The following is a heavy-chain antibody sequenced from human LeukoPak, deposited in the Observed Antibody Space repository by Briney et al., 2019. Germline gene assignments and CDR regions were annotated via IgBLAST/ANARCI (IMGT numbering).Heavy chain of an antibody. CDR2: ISSNGGSR. Sequence: GVSLRLSCSASGFTFSSYAMHWVRQAPGKGLEYVSAISSNGGSRYYADSVKGRFTISRDNSKNTLYLQMSSLRAEDTAVYYCVVQGWVFRAPTQYYFDYWGQGTLVTVSS. V-gene: IGHV3-64D*06. D-gene: IGHD1-1*01. CDR3: VVQGWVFRAPTQYYFDY. J-gene: IGHJ4*02. CDR1: GFTFSSYA.